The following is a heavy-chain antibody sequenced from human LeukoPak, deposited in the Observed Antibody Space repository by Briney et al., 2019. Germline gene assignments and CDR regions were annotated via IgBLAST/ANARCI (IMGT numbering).Heavy chain of an antibody. CDR2: INHSGST. V-gene: IGHV4-34*01. CDR3: ASHYGSGSFYDY. J-gene: IGHJ4*02. CDR1: GGSFSGYY. D-gene: IGHD3-10*01. Sequence: PSETLSLTCAVYGGSFSGYYWSWIRQPPGKGLEWIGEINHSGSTNYNPSLKSRVTISVDTSKNQFSLKLSSVTAADTAVYYCASHYGSGSFYDYWGQGTLVTVSS.